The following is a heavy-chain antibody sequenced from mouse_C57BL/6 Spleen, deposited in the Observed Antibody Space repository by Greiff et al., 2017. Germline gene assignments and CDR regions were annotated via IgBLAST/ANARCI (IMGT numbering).Heavy chain of an antibody. J-gene: IGHJ4*01. D-gene: IGHD2-2*01. CDR3: ARGDYGYDLYAMDY. CDR1: GYAFSSSW. Sequence: QVQLQQSGPELVKPGASVKISCKASGYAFSSSWMNWVKQRPGKGLEWIGRIYPGDGDTNYNGKFKGKATLTADKSSSTAYMQLSSLTSEDSAVYFCARGDYGYDLYAMDYWGQGTSVTVSS. CDR2: IYPGDGDT. V-gene: IGHV1-82*01.